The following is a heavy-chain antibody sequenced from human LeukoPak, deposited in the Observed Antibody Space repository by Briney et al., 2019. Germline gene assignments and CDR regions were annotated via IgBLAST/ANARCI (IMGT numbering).Heavy chain of an antibody. CDR1: GGSISSYY. J-gene: IGHJ3*02. Sequence: SETLSLTCTLSGGSISSYYWTWIRQPPGKGLEWIGYIYYSGSTNYNPSLKSRVTISVDTSKNQFSLKLHSVTAADTAVYYCARAVRDRKYGYAFDIWGQGTMVTVSS. CDR2: IYYSGST. V-gene: IGHV4-59*01. D-gene: IGHD4-17*01. CDR3: ARAVRDRKYGYAFDI.